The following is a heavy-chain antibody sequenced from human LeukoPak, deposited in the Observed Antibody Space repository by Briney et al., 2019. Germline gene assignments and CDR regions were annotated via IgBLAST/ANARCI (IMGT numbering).Heavy chain of an antibody. D-gene: IGHD2-15*01. CDR3: VRADCSGGTCHIY. CDR1: GGSISSYY. CDR2: INHSGST. V-gene: IGHV4-34*01. J-gene: IGHJ4*02. Sequence: SETLSLTCTVSGGSISSYYWNWVRQPPGKGLEWIAEINHSGSTNYNPSLKSRVTIAVDTSKKQFSLNLSSVTAADTAVYYCVRADCSGGTCHIYWGQGTLVTVSS.